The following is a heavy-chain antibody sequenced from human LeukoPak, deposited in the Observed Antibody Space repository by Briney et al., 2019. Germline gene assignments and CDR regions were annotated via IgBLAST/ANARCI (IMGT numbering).Heavy chain of an antibody. J-gene: IGHJ4*02. CDR3: VKDGGRD. Sequence: GGSLRLSCAASGFTFSSYSMSWIRQAPGKGLEWVAHIKEDGSEKYYVDSVKGRLTISRDNAKKSLYLQMNSLRTEDTAVYYCVKDGGRDWGQGTLVTVSS. CDR2: IKEDGSEK. CDR1: GFTFSSYS. V-gene: IGHV3-7*01. D-gene: IGHD3-16*01.